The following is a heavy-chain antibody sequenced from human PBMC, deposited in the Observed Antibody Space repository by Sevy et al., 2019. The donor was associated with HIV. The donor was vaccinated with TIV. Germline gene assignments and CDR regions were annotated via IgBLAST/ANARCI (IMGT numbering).Heavy chain of an antibody. CDR3: TRQPSYYASSDRGWYFDL. D-gene: IGHD3-16*01. CDR1: GDTFSNFW. V-gene: IGHV5-51*01. CDR2: IFPGDSET. J-gene: IGHJ2*01. Sequence: GESLKISFKGSGDTFSNFWFGWVRQMSGKGLETMGIIFPGDSETRYSPYFQGHITISADKSITTAYLQWSDLKASDTAIYYCTRQPSYYASSDRGWYFDLWGRGTLVTVSS.